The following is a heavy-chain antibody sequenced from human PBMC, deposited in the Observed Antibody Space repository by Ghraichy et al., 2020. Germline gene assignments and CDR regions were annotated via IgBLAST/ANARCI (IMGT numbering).Heavy chain of an antibody. CDR2: IYSGGGT. V-gene: IGHV3-53*01. CDR3: ARGRQGIGFFDL. CDR1: GFTVSSNY. Sequence: GGSLRLSCAASGFTVSSNYMSWVRQAPGKGLEWVSVIYSGGGTYYADSVKGRFTISRDNSKNTLYLQMNSLRGEDMAVYHCARGRQGIGFFDLWGRGTLVTVSS. D-gene: IGHD6-13*01. J-gene: IGHJ2*01.